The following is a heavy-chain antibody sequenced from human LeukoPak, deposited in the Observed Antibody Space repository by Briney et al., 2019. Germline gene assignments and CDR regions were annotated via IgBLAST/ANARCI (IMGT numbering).Heavy chain of an antibody. J-gene: IGHJ4*02. V-gene: IGHV3-30*02. CDR3: AKDAQLRYYDFWNGYPSFDY. Sequence: GGSLRLSCAASGSTFSSYGMHWVRQAPGKGLEWVAFIRYDGSNKYYADSVKGRFTISRDNSKNTLYLQMNSLRAEDTAVYYCAKDAQLRYYDFWNGYPSFDYWGQGTLVTLSS. D-gene: IGHD3-3*01. CDR2: IRYDGSNK. CDR1: GSTFSSYG.